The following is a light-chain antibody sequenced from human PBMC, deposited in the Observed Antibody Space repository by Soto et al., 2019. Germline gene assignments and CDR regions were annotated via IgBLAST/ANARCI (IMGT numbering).Light chain of an antibody. Sequence: QSALTQPASVSGSPGQSITISCTGTSSDVGGYNYVSWYQQHPGQAPKLMIYDISNRPSGVFNRFAGPKSGNTASLTISGLQAEDEADDYCRSYTSSSTLVFGGGTQLTVL. CDR2: DIS. V-gene: IGLV2-14*01. CDR3: RSYTSSSTLV. J-gene: IGLJ2*01. CDR1: SSDVGGYNY.